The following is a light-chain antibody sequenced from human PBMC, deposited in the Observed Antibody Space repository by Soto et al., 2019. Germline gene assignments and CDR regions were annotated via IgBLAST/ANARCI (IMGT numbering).Light chain of an antibody. CDR2: DAS. V-gene: IGKV1-5*01. Sequence: DIQMTQSPSTLSASVGYRVTITCRASQSISSWLAWYQQKPGKAPKLPIYDASSLESGVPSRFSGSGSGTEFTLTISSLQPGDFATYYCQQYNSYVATFGQGTKVDIK. J-gene: IGKJ1*01. CDR1: QSISSW. CDR3: QQYNSYVAT.